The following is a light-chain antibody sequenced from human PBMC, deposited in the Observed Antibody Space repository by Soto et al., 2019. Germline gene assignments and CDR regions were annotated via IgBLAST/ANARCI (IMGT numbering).Light chain of an antibody. Sequence: VVLTQSPATLSLSPGERAVVSCWASQSVNSLLDWYQHKPGQAPRLLIYRASTRATDTPDRFSGSGFGTDCALTISSLQSEDSAVYYYQQYNKWPITFGQGTRLEI. J-gene: IGKJ5*01. CDR1: QSVNSL. CDR3: QQYNKWPIT. CDR2: RAS. V-gene: IGKV3-15*01.